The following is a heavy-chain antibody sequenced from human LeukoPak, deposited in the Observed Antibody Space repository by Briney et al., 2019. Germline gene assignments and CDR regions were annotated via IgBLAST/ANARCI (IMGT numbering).Heavy chain of an antibody. CDR2: ISGSGGST. D-gene: IGHD6-13*01. Sequence: GGSLRLSCAASGFTFSSYEMNWVRQAPGKGLEWVSAISGSGGSTYYADSVKGRFTISRDNAKNSLYLQMNSLRAEDTALYFCARDATTEPGTVYMDVWGKGTTVTISS. CDR1: GFTFSSYE. J-gene: IGHJ6*03. CDR3: ARDATTEPGTVYMDV. V-gene: IGHV3-48*03.